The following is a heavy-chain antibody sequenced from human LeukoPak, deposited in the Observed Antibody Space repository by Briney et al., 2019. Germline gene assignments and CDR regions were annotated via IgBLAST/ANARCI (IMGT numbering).Heavy chain of an antibody. Sequence: SGPTLVNPTQTLTLTCTSSGFSLSTSGMCVSWVRQPPGKALEWLALIDWDDDKYYSTSLKTRLTISKDTSKNQAVLTMTNMDPVDTATYYCARSYYDSSGLYFDYWGQGTLVTVSS. V-gene: IGHV2-70*20. CDR3: ARSYYDSSGLYFDY. CDR2: IDWDDDK. D-gene: IGHD3-22*01. CDR1: GFSLSTSGMC. J-gene: IGHJ4*02.